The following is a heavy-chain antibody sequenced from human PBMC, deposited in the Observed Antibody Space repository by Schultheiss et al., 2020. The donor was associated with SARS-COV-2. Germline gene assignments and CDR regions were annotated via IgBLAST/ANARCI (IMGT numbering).Heavy chain of an antibody. CDR1: GFTFSTYA. D-gene: IGHD3-3*01. J-gene: IGHJ5*02. Sequence: GGSLRLSCAASGFTFSTYAMTWVRQAPGKGLEWVSAISGSGDSTYYADSVKGRFTISRDNSKNTLYLQMNSLRAEDTAVYYCAKTQYYDFWNGYSGWFDPWGQGTLVTGSS. V-gene: IGHV3-23*01. CDR2: ISGSGDST. CDR3: AKTQYYDFWNGYSGWFDP.